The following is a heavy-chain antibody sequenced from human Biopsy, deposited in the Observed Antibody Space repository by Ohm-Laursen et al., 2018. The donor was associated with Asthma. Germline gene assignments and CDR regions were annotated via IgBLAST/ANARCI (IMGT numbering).Heavy chain of an antibody. CDR2: INAANGNT. J-gene: IGHJ3*02. CDR3: ARTYFDFLTGQVHDAFAM. Sequence: GASVKVSCKSSGYTFINYAIHWMRQAPGRSLEWMGWINAANGNTKYSQKFQGRLTISRDTSASTAYMDLSSLRSEDTAVYYCARTYFDFLTGQVHDAFAMWGQGTMVTVSS. V-gene: IGHV1-3*01. CDR1: GYTFINYA. D-gene: IGHD3-9*01.